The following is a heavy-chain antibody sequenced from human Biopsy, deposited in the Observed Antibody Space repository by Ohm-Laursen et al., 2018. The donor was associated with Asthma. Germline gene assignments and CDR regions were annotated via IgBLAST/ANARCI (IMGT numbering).Heavy chain of an antibody. V-gene: IGHV3-53*01. CDR2: IYSGGTS. CDR1: GFAVSRDH. Sequence: SLRLSCSASGFAVSRDHMFWVRQAPGKGLEWVSVIYSGGTSHTADSVRGRFTISRDYSENTLYLQMHSLRAEDTAVYYCARGDSSSWSHYYFDYWGQGTLVTVSS. CDR3: ARGDSSSWSHYYFDY. J-gene: IGHJ4*02. D-gene: IGHD6-13*01.